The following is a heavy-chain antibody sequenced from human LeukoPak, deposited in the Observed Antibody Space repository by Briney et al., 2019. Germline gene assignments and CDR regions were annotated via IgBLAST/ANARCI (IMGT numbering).Heavy chain of an antibody. Sequence: GGSLRLSCAASGFTFSSYGMHWVRQAPGKGLEWVAVIWYDGSNKYYADSVKGRFTISRDNSRNTLYLQMNSLRAEDTAVYYCAREERGYSGYDHCPDYWGQGTLVTVSS. CDR1: GFTFSSYG. CDR3: AREERGYSGYDHCPDY. V-gene: IGHV3-33*01. CDR2: IWYDGSNK. J-gene: IGHJ4*02. D-gene: IGHD5-12*01.